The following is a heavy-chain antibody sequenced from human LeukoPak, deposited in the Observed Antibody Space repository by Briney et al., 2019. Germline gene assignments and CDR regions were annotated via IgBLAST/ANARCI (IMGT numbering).Heavy chain of an antibody. J-gene: IGHJ6*03. Sequence: SETLSLTCGVYGESFSGFYWSWIRQTPGKGLQWIGEINHSGDINYNPSLESRVTISVDTSKRQFSLRLSSVTAADTAVYYCARHRQDIVVVPAAHYYYYYMDVWGKGTTVTVSS. V-gene: IGHV4-34*01. CDR2: INHSGDI. D-gene: IGHD2-2*01. CDR1: GESFSGFY. CDR3: ARHRQDIVVVPAAHYYYYYMDV.